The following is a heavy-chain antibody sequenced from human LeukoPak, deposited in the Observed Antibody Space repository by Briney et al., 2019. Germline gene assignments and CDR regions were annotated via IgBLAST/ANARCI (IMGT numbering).Heavy chain of an antibody. V-gene: IGHV3-74*01. J-gene: IGHJ4*02. CDR3: ARDSPTYYDSSGYYDY. D-gene: IGHD3-22*01. CDR1: GFTVSSNY. Sequence: GGSLRLSCAASGFTVSSNYMSWVRQAPGKGLVWVSRINSDGSSTSYADSVKGRFTISRDNAKNTLYLQMNSLRAEDTAVYYCARDSPTYYDSSGYYDYWGQGTLVTVSS. CDR2: INSDGSST.